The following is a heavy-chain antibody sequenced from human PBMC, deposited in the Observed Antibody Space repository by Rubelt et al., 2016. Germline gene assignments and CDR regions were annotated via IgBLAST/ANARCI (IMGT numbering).Heavy chain of an antibody. V-gene: IGHV3-15*01. CDR2: IKSKSDGGTT. Sequence: SWVRQVPGKGLEWVGRIKSKSDGGTTDYAAPVSGRFTISRDDSKNTLYLQMNSLKAEDTAVYFCTTGEVMEDRWGQGTLVTVSS. J-gene: IGHJ5*02. CDR3: TTGEVMEDR. D-gene: IGHD2-21*01.